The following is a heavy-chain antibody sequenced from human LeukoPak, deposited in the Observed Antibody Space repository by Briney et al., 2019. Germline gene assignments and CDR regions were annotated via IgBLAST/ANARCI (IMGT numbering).Heavy chain of an antibody. CDR1: GFTFSNYA. V-gene: IGHV3-23*01. D-gene: IGHD1-26*01. J-gene: IGHJ4*02. CDR2: ISGSGGST. Sequence: GGSLRLSCAASGFTFSNYAMSWVRQAPGKGLEWVSTISGSGGSTYYADSVKGRFTISRDKSKNTAYPQMNSLRVEDTAVYYCAKGVKVGGAHWGQGTLVIVSS. CDR3: AKGVKVGGAH.